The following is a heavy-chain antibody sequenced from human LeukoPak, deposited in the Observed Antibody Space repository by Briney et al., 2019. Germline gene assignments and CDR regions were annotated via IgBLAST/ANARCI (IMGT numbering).Heavy chain of an antibody. CDR3: AKDRGGSSQLGDAFDV. CDR2: ISYTSETK. Sequence: GGSLRLSCAASGFPFDEYAMHWIRQAPGKGLEWVSGISYTSETKGYVDSVKGRFTISRDNSKNSLYLQMNSLRAEDTALYYCAKDRGGSSQLGDAFDVWGHGTMVTVSS. CDR1: GFPFDEYA. D-gene: IGHD2-15*01. V-gene: IGHV3-9*01. J-gene: IGHJ3*01.